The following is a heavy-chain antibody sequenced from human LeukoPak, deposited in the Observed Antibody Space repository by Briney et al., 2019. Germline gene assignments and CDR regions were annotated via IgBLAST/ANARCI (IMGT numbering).Heavy chain of an antibody. CDR1: GFIFNSYA. CDR3: AYYDSSGFYYGRLRY. D-gene: IGHD3-22*01. J-gene: IGHJ4*02. V-gene: IGHV3-23*01. Sequence: GGSLRLSCAASGFIFNSYAMTWVRQAPGKGLEWVSAISASGGSTYYADSVKGRFTISRDNSKSTLYLQMNSLRSEDTAVYFCAYYDSSGFYYGRLRYWGQGTPVTVSS. CDR2: ISASGGST.